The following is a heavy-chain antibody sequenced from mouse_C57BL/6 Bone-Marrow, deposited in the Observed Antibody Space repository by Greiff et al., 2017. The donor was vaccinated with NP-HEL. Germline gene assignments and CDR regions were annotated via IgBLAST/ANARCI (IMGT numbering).Heavy chain of an antibody. CDR1: GFTFSSYA. D-gene: IGHD2-1*01. CDR2: ISDGGSYT. J-gene: IGHJ3*01. CDR3: ARDGNYLPWFAY. Sequence: EVMLVESGGGLVKPGGSLKLSCAASGFTFSSYAMSWVRQTPKKRLEWVATISDGGSYTYYPDNVKGRFTISRDNAKNNLYLQMSHLKSEDTAMYYCARDGNYLPWFAYWGQGTLVTVSA. V-gene: IGHV5-4*01.